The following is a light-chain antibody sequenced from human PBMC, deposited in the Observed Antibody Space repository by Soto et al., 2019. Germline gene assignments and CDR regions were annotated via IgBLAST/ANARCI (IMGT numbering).Light chain of an antibody. CDR2: VAS. V-gene: IGKV3-20*01. CDR1: QSVSSNY. J-gene: IGKJ1*01. CDR3: QQYDTSPRS. Sequence: EIVLTQSPGTLSLSPGERATLSCRASQSVSSNYLAWYQQKRGQAPRLLIYVASSRATGIPTRFIGSRSGTDFTLTISRLEPEDVAGQYWQQYDTSPRSCVPGPKVEI.